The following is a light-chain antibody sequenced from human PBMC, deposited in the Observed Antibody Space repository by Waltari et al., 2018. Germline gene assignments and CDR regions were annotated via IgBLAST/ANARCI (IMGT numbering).Light chain of an antibody. Sequence: DIQMTQSPSSLSASVEDRVTMTCRASQRIDRWLAWYQQKPGKAPTVIIYESSSLENGVPSRFSGSGFGTEFTLTINNLQPDDFATYYCQQYHSDLLTFGGGTRVEIK. CDR1: QRIDRW. V-gene: IGKV1-5*03. CDR2: ESS. J-gene: IGKJ4*01. CDR3: QQYHSDLLT.